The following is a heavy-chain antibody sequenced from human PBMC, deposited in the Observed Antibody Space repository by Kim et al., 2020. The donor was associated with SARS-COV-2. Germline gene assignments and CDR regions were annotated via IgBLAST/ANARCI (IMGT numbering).Heavy chain of an antibody. CDR1: GYSFTNYW. CDR3: ARHSYYGSGSYYSPPFGP. D-gene: IGHD3-10*01. V-gene: IGHV5-51*01. CDR2: IYPGDSDT. J-gene: IGHJ5*02. Sequence: GESLKISCKGSGYSFTNYWIGWVRQVPGRGLEWMGIIYPGDSDTRYSPSFQGQVTISADKSISTAYLQWSSLKATDTAMYYCARHSYYGSGSYYSPPFGPWGQGTLVIVSS.